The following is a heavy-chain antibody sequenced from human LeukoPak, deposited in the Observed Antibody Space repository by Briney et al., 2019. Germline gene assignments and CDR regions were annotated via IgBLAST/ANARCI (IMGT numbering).Heavy chain of an antibody. J-gene: IGHJ4*02. CDR2: INLSGGST. CDR3: AIIGGPHFLTGYLAY. Sequence: AASVKVSCKASGYTLINFNIHWVRQAPGQGLEWMGMINLSGGSTNYAQKFQGRVTMTRDTSTSTIYMELSGLRFGDTAVYFRAIIGGPHFLTGYLAYWGQGTLVSVSS. V-gene: IGHV1-46*01. D-gene: IGHD3/OR15-3a*01. CDR1: GYTLINFN.